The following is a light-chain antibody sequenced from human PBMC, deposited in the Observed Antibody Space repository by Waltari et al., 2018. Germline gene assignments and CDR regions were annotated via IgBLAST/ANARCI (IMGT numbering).Light chain of an antibody. V-gene: IGLV3-21*04. J-gene: IGLJ1*01. CDR2: YDR. Sequence: SSVVTQPPSVSVAPGAPATITCGGDNIGTSSVHWYQQKAGQAPVLVIFYDRDRPSGIPDRFSGSNSGNTATLTISRVEAGDEARYYCHVWHPHVDPGVFGTGTEVTVL. CDR3: HVWHPHVDPGV. CDR1: NIGTSS.